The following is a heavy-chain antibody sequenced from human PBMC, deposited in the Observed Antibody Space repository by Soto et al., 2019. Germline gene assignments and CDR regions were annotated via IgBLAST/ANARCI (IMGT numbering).Heavy chain of an antibody. CDR1: GGSISSGGYY. J-gene: IGHJ6*02. Sequence: QVQLQESGPGLVKPSQTLSLTCTVSGGSISSGGYYWSWIRHHPGKGLEWIGYIYYSGSTYYNPSPKSRVIISVDASKNQFSLKLSSVTAADTAVYYCASTYVDYYGMDVWGQGTTVTVSS. CDR2: IYYSGST. D-gene: IGHD3-16*01. V-gene: IGHV4-31*03. CDR3: ASTYVDYYGMDV.